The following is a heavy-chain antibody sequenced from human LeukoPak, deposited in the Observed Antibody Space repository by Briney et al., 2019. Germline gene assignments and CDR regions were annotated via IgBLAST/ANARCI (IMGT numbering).Heavy chain of an antibody. Sequence: GGSLRLSCAASGFTVSSNYMSWVRQAPGKGLEWVSVIYSGGSTAYADSVKGRFTISRDNAKNTVYLQMNSLRAEDTALYYCARDNSPGWFDPWGQGTLVTVSS. CDR2: IYSGGST. J-gene: IGHJ5*02. V-gene: IGHV3-66*01. CDR3: ARDNSPGWFDP. D-gene: IGHD4-23*01. CDR1: GFTVSSNY.